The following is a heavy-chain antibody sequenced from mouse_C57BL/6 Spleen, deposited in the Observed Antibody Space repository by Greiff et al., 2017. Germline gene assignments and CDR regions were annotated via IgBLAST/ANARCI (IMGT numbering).Heavy chain of an antibody. CDR2: IYPRSGNT. D-gene: IGHD1-2*01. J-gene: IGHJ4*01. V-gene: IGHV1-81*01. CDR1: GYTFTSYG. CDR3: ARNPNRPYYGSPLGAMDY. Sequence: VQLQQSGAELARPGASVKLSCKASGYTFTSYGMSWVKQRTGQGLEWIGEIYPRSGNTYYNEKFKGKATLTADKSSSTAYMELRSLTSEDSAVXFGARNPNRPYYGSPLGAMDYWGQGTSVTVSS.